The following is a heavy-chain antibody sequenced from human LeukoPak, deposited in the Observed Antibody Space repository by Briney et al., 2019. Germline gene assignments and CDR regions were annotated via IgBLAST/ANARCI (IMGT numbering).Heavy chain of an antibody. CDR1: GSTFSCYA. CDR3: ARIPTVTTNFDY. D-gene: IGHD4-17*01. J-gene: IGHJ4*02. V-gene: IGHV3-30*04. CDR2: ISYDGSNK. Sequence: GGSLRLSCAASGSTFSCYAMHWVRQAPGKGLEWVAVISYDGSNKYYADSVKGRFTISRDNSKNTLYLQMNSLRAEDTAVYYCARIPTVTTNFDYWGQGTLVTVSS.